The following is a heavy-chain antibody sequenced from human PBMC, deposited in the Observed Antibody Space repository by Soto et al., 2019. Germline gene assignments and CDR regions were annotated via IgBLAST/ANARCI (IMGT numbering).Heavy chain of an antibody. V-gene: IGHV4-31*03. CDR2: MYYSGTT. J-gene: IGHJ5*02. CDR1: NGSISRGAYS. Sequence: QVQLQESGPGLVKPSQTLSLTCTVSNGSISRGAYSWSWIRQHPGKGLEWIGHMYYSGTTYYNPSLKSRVTISEGTFDIQFALKLTSVTAADTAVYYCARAMTYYDLLTWGQGILVTVSS. D-gene: IGHD3-9*01. CDR3: ARAMTYYDLLT.